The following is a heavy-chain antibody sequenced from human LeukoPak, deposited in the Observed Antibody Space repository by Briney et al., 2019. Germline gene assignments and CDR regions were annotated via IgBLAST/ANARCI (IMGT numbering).Heavy chain of an antibody. D-gene: IGHD4-17*01. CDR3: AAYDYGDL. Sequence: GASVKVSCKASGYTFTSYAMNWVRQAPGQGLEWMGWIDTNTGNPMYAQGFTGRFVFSLDASVNAAYLQISSLKAEDTAVYYCAAYDYGDLWGQGSLVTVSS. J-gene: IGHJ5*02. V-gene: IGHV7-4-1*02. CDR1: GYTFTSYA. CDR2: IDTNTGNP.